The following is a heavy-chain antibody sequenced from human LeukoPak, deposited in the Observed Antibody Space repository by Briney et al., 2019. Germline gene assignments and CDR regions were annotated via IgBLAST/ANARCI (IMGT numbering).Heavy chain of an antibody. V-gene: IGHV3-23*01. CDR3: AKAIAVAGKGFDY. Sequence: GGSLRLSCAASGFTFSSYAMSWVRQAPGKGLEWVSAISGSGGSTYYADSVKGRFTISRDNSKNTLYLQMNSLRAEDTALYYCAKAIAVAGKGFDYWGQGTLVTVSS. CDR1: GFTFSSYA. J-gene: IGHJ4*02. D-gene: IGHD6-19*01. CDR2: ISGSGGST.